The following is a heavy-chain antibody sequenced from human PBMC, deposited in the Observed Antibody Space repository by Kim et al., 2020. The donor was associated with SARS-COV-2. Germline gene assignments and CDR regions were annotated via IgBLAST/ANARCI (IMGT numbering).Heavy chain of an antibody. CDR3: ARGRPSFDP. J-gene: IGHJ5*02. Sequence: SETLSLTCAVYGGSFSGYYWSWIRQPPGKGLEWIGEINHSGSTNYNPSLKSRVTISVDTSKNQFSLKLNSVTAADTAVYYCARGRPSFDPWGQGTLVTVS. CDR1: GGSFSGYY. CDR2: INHSGST. V-gene: IGHV4-34*01.